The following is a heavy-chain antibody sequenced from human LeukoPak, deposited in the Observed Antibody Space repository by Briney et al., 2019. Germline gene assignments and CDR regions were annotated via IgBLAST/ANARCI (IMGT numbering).Heavy chain of an antibody. CDR1: NGSISSSSYY. J-gene: IGHJ4*02. V-gene: IGHV4-39*01. Sequence: PSETLSLTCTVSNGSISSSSYYWGWVRQPPGKGLEWIGTIYYSGRTYYNPSLESRLTISVDTSKNQFSLNLSSVTAADTAVYYCARTSGGVKPWKSLDYWGQGTLVTVSS. D-gene: IGHD1-1*01. CDR3: ARTSGGVKPWKSLDY. CDR2: IYYSGRT.